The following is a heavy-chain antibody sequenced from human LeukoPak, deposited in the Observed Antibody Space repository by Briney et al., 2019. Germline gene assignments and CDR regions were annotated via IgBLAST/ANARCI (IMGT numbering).Heavy chain of an antibody. CDR1: GFTFSSYA. CDR2: ISYDGSNK. V-gene: IGHV3-30*04. D-gene: IGHD6-13*01. Sequence: GGSLRLSCAASGFTFSSYAIHWVRQAPGKGLEWVAVISYDGSNKFYADSVRGRFTLSRDNSKNTLYLQMSSLRSEDTAVYYCARADRIATAGSAFDIWGLGTMVTVSS. J-gene: IGHJ3*02. CDR3: ARADRIATAGSAFDI.